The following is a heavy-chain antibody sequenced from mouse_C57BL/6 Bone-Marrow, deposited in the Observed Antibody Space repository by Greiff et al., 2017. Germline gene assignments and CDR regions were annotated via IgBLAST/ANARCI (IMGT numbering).Heavy chain of an antibody. CDR3: ARLVFVGSSVDWYFDV. V-gene: IGHV1-85*01. D-gene: IGHD1-1*01. J-gene: IGHJ1*03. CDR2: IYPRDGRT. CDR1: GYTFTSYD. Sequence: QVQLKQSGPELVKPGASVKLSCKASGYTFTSYDITWVKQRPGQGLEWSGWIYPRDGRTKYNEQFKGKATLTVETFSSTAYMGLHCRTSEDSAVYFCARLVFVGSSVDWYFDVWGTGTTVTVSS.